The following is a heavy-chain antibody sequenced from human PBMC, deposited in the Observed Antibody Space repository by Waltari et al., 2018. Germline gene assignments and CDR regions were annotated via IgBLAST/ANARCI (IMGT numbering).Heavy chain of an antibody. CDR1: GYTFTDYY. V-gene: IGHV1-46*01. Sequence: VQLVQSGAEVKKPGATVKISCKVSGYTFTDYYMHWVQQAPGKGLEWMGIINPSGGSTSYAQKFQGRVTMTRDTSTSTVYMELSSLRSEDTAVYYCARDSPVTTTFDYWGQGTLVTVSS. D-gene: IGHD4-17*01. J-gene: IGHJ4*02. CDR3: ARDSPVTTTFDY. CDR2: INPSGGST.